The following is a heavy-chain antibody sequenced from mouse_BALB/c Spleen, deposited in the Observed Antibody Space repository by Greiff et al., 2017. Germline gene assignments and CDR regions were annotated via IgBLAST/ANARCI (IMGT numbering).Heavy chain of an antibody. J-gene: IGHJ4*01. D-gene: IGHD1-1*01. Sequence: VQLQQSGAELVKPGASVKLSCTASGFNIKDTYMHWVKQRPEQGLEWIGRIDPANGNTKYDPKFQGKATITADTSSNTAYLQLSSRTSEDTAVYYCARYYGSSYGYAMDYWGQGTSVTVSS. CDR3: ARYYGSSYGYAMDY. V-gene: IGHV14-3*02. CDR1: GFNIKDTY. CDR2: IDPANGNT.